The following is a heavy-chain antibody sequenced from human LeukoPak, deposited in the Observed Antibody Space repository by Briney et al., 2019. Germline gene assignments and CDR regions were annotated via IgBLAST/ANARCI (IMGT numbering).Heavy chain of an antibody. D-gene: IGHD3-22*01. CDR1: GYTFTSYY. CDR3: ARDPTNYYYDSSGYYPSYFDY. Sequence: ASVKVSCKASGYTFTSYYMHWVRQAPGQGLEWMGIINPSGGSTGYAQKFQGRVTMTRDTSTSTVYMELSSLRPEDTAVYYCARDPTNYYYDSSGYYPSYFDYWGQGTLVTVSS. J-gene: IGHJ4*02. V-gene: IGHV1-46*01. CDR2: INPSGGST.